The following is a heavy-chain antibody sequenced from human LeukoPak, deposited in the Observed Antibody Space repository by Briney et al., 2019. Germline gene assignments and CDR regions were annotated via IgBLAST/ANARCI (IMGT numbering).Heavy chain of an antibody. CDR2: ISWNSGSI. Sequence: GGSQRLSCAASGFTFDDYAMHWVRQAPGKGLEWVSGISWNSGSIGYADSVKGRFTISRDNAKNSLYLQMNSLRAEDTALYYCAKDESSGWYKVFDYWGQGTLVTVSS. D-gene: IGHD6-19*01. CDR1: GFTFDDYA. V-gene: IGHV3-9*01. CDR3: AKDESSGWYKVFDY. J-gene: IGHJ4*02.